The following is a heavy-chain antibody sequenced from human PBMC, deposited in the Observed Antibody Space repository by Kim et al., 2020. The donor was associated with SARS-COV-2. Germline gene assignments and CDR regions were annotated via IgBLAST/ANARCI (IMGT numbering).Heavy chain of an antibody. D-gene: IGHD4-17*01. CDR3: ARDSQNYGDYRPGFDY. Sequence: SVKVSCKASGGTFSSYAISWVRQAPGQGLEWMGGIIPIFGTANYAQKFQGRVTITADESTSTAYMELSSLRSEDTAVYYCARDSQNYGDYRPGFDYWGQGTLVTVSS. CDR1: GGTFSSYA. CDR2: IIPIFGTA. J-gene: IGHJ4*02. V-gene: IGHV1-69*13.